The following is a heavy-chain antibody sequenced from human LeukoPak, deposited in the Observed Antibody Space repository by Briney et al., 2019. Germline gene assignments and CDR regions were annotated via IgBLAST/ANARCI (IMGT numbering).Heavy chain of an antibody. CDR2: IRSKANSYAT. V-gene: IGHV3-73*01. CDR3: TRLHMVRGVDIDY. J-gene: IGHJ4*02. Sequence: GGSLRLSCAASGFTFSGSAMHWVRQASGKGLEWVGRIRSKANSYATAYAASVKGRFTISRDDSKNTAYLQMNSLKTEDTAVYYCTRLHMVRGVDIDYWGQGTLVTVSS. D-gene: IGHD3-10*01. CDR1: GFTFSGSA.